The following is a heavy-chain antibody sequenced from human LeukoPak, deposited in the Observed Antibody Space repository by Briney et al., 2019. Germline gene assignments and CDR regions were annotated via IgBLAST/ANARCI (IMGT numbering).Heavy chain of an antibody. CDR3: ARRFGY. CDR2: IDGSSSTM. Sequence: GGSLRLSCEGSGFTFSTYSMNWVRQAPGKGLEWVSYIDGSSSTMYYADSVRGRFTISRDNAQNSLYLQMNSLRDEDTAVYYCARRFGYWGQATLVTVSS. J-gene: IGHJ4*02. CDR1: GFTFSTYS. V-gene: IGHV3-48*02.